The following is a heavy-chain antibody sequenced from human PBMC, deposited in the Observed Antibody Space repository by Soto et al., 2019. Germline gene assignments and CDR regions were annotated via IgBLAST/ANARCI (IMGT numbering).Heavy chain of an antibody. J-gene: IGHJ6*02. CDR1: GYTFTGYY. D-gene: IGHD5-18*01. CDR3: ALSVDTAMVNSWNYGMDV. CDR2: INPNSGGT. Sequence: ASVKVSCKASGYTFTGYYMHWVRQAPGQGLEWMGWINPNSGGTNYAQKFQGWVTMTRDTSISTAYMELSRLRSDDTAVYYCALSVDTAMVNSWNYGMDVWGQGTTVTVSS. V-gene: IGHV1-2*04.